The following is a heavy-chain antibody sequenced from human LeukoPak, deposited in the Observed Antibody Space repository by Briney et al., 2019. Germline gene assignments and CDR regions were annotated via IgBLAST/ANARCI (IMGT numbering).Heavy chain of an antibody. J-gene: IGHJ4*02. CDR3: AKDPSGSYRFDY. D-gene: IGHD1-26*01. Sequence: GGSLRLSCAASGFTFSSYGMHWVRQAPGKGLEWVAVISYDGSNKYYADSVKGRFTISRDNSKNTLYLQMNSLRAEDTAVYYCAKDPSGSYRFDYWGQGTLVTVSS. CDR1: GFTFSSYG. CDR2: ISYDGSNK. V-gene: IGHV3-30*18.